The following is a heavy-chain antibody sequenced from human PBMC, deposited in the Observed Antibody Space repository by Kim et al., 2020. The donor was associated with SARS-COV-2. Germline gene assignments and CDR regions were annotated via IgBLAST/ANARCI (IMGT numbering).Heavy chain of an antibody. J-gene: IGHJ5*02. Sequence: SETLSLTCAVYGGSFSGYYWSWIRQPPGKGLEWIGEINHSGSTNYNPSLKSRVTISVDTSKNQFSLKLSSVTAADTAVYYCARGRGFRVVVAATPVWFDPWGQGTLVTVSS. CDR2: INHSGST. V-gene: IGHV4-34*01. CDR1: GGSFSGYY. CDR3: ARGRGFRVVVAATPVWFDP. D-gene: IGHD2-15*01.